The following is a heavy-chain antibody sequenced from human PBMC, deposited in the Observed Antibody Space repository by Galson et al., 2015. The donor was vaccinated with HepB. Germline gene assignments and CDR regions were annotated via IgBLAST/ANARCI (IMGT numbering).Heavy chain of an antibody. Sequence: PALVKPTQTLTLTCTFSGFSLSTSGVGVGWIRPPPGKALEWLALIYWDDDKRYSPSLKSRLTITKDTSKNQVVLTMTNMDPMDTATYYCAHRFGTSCFDYWGQGTLVTVSS. D-gene: IGHD3/OR15-3a*01. J-gene: IGHJ4*02. CDR2: IYWDDDK. V-gene: IGHV2-5*02. CDR1: GFSLSTSGVG. CDR3: AHRFGTSCFDY.